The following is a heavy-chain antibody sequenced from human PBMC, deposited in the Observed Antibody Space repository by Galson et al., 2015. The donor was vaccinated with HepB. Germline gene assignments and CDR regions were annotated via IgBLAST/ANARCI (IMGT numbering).Heavy chain of an antibody. Sequence: SVKVSCKASEYTFTSYAMNWVRQAPGQGLEWMGWINTNTGNPTYAQGFTGRFVFSLDTSVSTAYLQINSLKAEDTAVYYCARDLSSGWYPNYFDYWGQGTLVTVSS. D-gene: IGHD6-19*01. V-gene: IGHV7-4-1*02. CDR1: EYTFTSYA. CDR3: ARDLSSGWYPNYFDY. CDR2: INTNTGNP. J-gene: IGHJ4*02.